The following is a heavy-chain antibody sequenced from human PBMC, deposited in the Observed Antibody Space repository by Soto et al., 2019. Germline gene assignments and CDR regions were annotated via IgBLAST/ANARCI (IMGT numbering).Heavy chain of an antibody. D-gene: IGHD4-4*01. CDR3: ATNEDYSNFPYYFDY. V-gene: IGHV1-69*13. CDR2: IIPIFGTA. CDR1: GGTFSSYA. J-gene: IGHJ4*02. Sequence: SVKVSCKASGGTFSSYAISWVRQAPGQGLEWMGGIIPIFGTANYAQKFQGRVTITADESTSTAYMELSSLRSEDTAVYYCATNEDYSNFPYYFDYWGQGTLVTVSS.